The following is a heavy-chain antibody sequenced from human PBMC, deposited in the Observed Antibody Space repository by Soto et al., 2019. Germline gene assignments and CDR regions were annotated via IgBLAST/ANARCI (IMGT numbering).Heavy chain of an antibody. J-gene: IGHJ5*02. Sequence: QVQLQESGPGLVKPSETLSLTCIVSGASISSRSSYWGWIRQPPGKGLDGVGTFYSGSTYNNPSLKSRVTISVDTSKNQFSLKLGSVAAEDTAIYYCATTRGIAVGGSFDHWGQGTLVTVSS. CDR1: GASISSRSSY. V-gene: IGHV4-39*01. D-gene: IGHD6-13*01. CDR2: FYSGST. CDR3: ATTRGIAVGGSFDH.